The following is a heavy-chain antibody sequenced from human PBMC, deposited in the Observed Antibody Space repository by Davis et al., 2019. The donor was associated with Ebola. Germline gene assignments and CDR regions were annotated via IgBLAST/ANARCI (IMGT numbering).Heavy chain of an antibody. Sequence: PGGSLRLSCVASAFHFDAFAMHWVRQPPGRGLEWVALINADGDTAFYADSVKGRFTISRDYNTKSLFLEMNSLTSDDTALYYCAKDRLGRAAGGYFGMDVWGRGTTVTVSS. V-gene: IGHV3-43*02. CDR2: INADGDTA. J-gene: IGHJ6*02. CDR1: AFHFDAFA. D-gene: IGHD1-26*01. CDR3: AKDRLGRAAGGYFGMDV.